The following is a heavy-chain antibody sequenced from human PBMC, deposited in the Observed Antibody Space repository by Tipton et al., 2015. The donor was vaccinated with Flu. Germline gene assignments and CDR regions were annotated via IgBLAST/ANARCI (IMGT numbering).Heavy chain of an antibody. J-gene: IGHJ3*02. CDR2: IWYDGSNK. Sequence: SLRLSCAASGFTFSSYAMSWVRQAPGKGLEWVAVIWYDGSNKYYADSVKGRFTISRDNSKNTLYLQMNSLRAEDTAVYYCARDDGYSSSWYEAFDIWGQGTMVTVSS. CDR1: GFTFSSYA. D-gene: IGHD6-13*01. CDR3: ARDDGYSSSWYEAFDI. V-gene: IGHV3-33*08.